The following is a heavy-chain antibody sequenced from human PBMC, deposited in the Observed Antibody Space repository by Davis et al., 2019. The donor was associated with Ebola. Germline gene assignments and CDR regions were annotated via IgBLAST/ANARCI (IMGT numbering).Heavy chain of an antibody. CDR2: ISKDRRDT. CDR1: GFTFNQYA. D-gene: IGHD3-10*01. Sequence: GGSLRLSCAASGFTFNQYAMTWVRQAPGKGLEWVSTISKDRRDTNYADSVKGRLSVSRDNSKNTVYLQMHSLRVEDTAIYYCARYGSGGDYGMDVWGQGTTVTVSS. J-gene: IGHJ6*02. V-gene: IGHV3-23*01. CDR3: ARYGSGGDYGMDV.